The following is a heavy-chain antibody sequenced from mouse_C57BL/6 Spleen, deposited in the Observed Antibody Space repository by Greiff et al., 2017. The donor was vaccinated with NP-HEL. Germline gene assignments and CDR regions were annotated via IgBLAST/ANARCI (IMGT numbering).Heavy chain of an antibody. CDR3: ASGGYYGTSWFAY. Sequence: EVQLQESGGGLVKPGGSLKLSCAASGFTFSDYGMHWVRQAPEKGLEWVAYISSGSSTIYYADTVKGRFTLSRDNAKNTLFLQMTSLRSEDTAMYYCASGGYYGTSWFAYWGQGTLVTVSA. CDR1: GFTFSDYG. CDR2: ISSGSSTI. V-gene: IGHV5-17*01. J-gene: IGHJ3*01. D-gene: IGHD2-1*01.